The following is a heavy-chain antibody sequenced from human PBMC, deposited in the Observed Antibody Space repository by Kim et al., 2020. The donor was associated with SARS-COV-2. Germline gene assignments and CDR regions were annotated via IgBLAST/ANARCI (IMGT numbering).Heavy chain of an antibody. D-gene: IGHD2-21*02. CDR1: GFTFSSYA. Sequence: GGSLRLSCAASGFTFSSYAMHWVRQAPGKGLEWVAVISYDGSNKYYADSVKGRFTISRDNSKNTLYLQMNSLRAEDTAVYYCARSQDIVVVTAGPDYWGQGTLVTVSS. CDR2: ISYDGSNK. V-gene: IGHV3-30-3*01. CDR3: ARSQDIVVVTAGPDY. J-gene: IGHJ4*02.